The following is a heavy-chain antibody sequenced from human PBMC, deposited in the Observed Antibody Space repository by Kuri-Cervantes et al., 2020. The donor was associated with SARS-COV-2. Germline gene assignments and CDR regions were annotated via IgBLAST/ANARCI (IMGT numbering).Heavy chain of an antibody. CDR3: ARDSDYDILTGYIDY. CDR2: ISAYNGNT. CDR1: GYTFTSYD. D-gene: IGHD3-9*01. V-gene: IGHV1-18*01. J-gene: IGHJ4*02. Sequence: ASVKVSCKASGYTFTSYDINWVRQATGQGLEWMGWISAYNGNTNYAQKLQGRVTMTTDTSTSTAYMELRSLRSDDTAVYYCARDSDYDILTGYIDYWGQGTLVTVSS.